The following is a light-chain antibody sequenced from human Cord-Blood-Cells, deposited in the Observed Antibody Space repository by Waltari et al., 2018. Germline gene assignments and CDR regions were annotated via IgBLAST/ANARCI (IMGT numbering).Light chain of an antibody. V-gene: IGLV2-23*02. CDR1: SSDVGSYKL. CDR2: EVS. Sequence: QSALTQPASVSGSPGQSITISCTGTSSDVGSYKLVSWYQQHPGKAPKLMIYEVSKRPSGVSNRFSGSKSGNTASLTISGLQAEDEADYYCCSYAGRVFGGGTKLTVL. CDR3: CSYAGRV. J-gene: IGLJ3*02.